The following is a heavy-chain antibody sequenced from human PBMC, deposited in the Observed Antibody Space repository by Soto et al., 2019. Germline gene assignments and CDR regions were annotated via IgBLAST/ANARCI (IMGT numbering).Heavy chain of an antibody. CDR3: VRVKGEYYDFWSGHYPERYYFDY. CDR2: ISAFNGNT. D-gene: IGHD3-3*01. J-gene: IGHJ4*02. Sequence: ASVKVSCKASDYTFTSYGISWVRQAPGQGLEWMGWISAFNGNTNYAQKLQGRVTMTTDTSTRTAYMELRSLRSDDTAVYYCVRVKGEYYDFWSGHYPERYYFDYWGQGTLVTVSS. V-gene: IGHV1-18*04. CDR1: DYTFTSYG.